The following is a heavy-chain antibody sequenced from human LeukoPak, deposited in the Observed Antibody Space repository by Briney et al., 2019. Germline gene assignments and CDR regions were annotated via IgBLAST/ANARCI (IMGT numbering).Heavy chain of an antibody. CDR2: INGDGSST. J-gene: IGHJ4*02. Sequence: GGSLRLSCAASGFTFSTYWMHWVRQAPGKGLVWVSRINGDGSSTDYADSVEGRYTISRDNAKNTLYLQMNSLRAEDTAVYYCTRDEPSGSYYPVGCWGQGTLVTVSS. D-gene: IGHD1-26*01. CDR3: TRDEPSGSYYPVGC. V-gene: IGHV3-74*01. CDR1: GFTFSTYW.